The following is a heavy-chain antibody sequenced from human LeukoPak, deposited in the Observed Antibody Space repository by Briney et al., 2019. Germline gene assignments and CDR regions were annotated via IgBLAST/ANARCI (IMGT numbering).Heavy chain of an antibody. V-gene: IGHV3-9*01. CDR3: ARDGFRITIFGVVIQDWYFDL. D-gene: IGHD3-3*01. CDR1: GFTFEDYA. Sequence: TGGSLRLSCAASGFTFEDYATHWVRQVPGKGLEWVSGISWNRGIIEYADSVKGRFTISRDNAKNSLYLQMNSLRAEDTAVYYCARDGFRITIFGVVIQDWYFDLWGRGTLVTVSS. CDR2: ISWNRGII. J-gene: IGHJ2*01.